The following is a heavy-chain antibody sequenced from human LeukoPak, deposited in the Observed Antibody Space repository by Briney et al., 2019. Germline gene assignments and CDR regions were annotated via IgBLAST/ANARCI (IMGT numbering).Heavy chain of an antibody. CDR3: ARGEPAIAAAGTL. V-gene: IGHV1-3*04. J-gene: IGHJ4*02. CDR2: INTDNGNT. Sequence: ASVKVSCKASGYTFTTFIMHWVRQAPGQRLEWMGWINTDNGNTKYSQKFQGRVTLTRDTSASTAFMDLSSLRFEDTAVYYCARGEPAIAAAGTLWGQGTLVTVSS. CDR1: GYTFTTFI. D-gene: IGHD6-13*01.